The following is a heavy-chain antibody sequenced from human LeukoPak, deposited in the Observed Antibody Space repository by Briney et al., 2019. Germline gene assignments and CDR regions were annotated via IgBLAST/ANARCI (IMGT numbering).Heavy chain of an antibody. CDR2: IYTSWST. CDR1: VGSISSYY. J-gene: IGHJ4*02. Sequence: PSGTLSLTCTVSVGSISSYYWSWIRQPAGEGLEWIGRIYTSWSTNFNPSLKSRVTMSVDTSKNQFSLKLSSVTAADTAVYYCASSYSSSSGLVFDYWGQGTLVTVSS. CDR3: ASSYSSSSGLVFDY. V-gene: IGHV4-4*07. D-gene: IGHD6-6*01.